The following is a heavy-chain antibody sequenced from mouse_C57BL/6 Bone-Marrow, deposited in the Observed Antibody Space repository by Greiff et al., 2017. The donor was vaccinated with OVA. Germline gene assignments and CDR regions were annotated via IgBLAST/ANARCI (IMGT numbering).Heavy chain of an antibody. CDR1: GFTFTDYY. Sequence: EVKLMESGGGLVQPGGSLSLSCAASGFTFTDYYMSWVRQPPGKALEWLGFIRNKANGYTTEYSASVKGRFTISRDNSQSILYLQMNALRAEDSATYYCARTLWYFDVWGTGTTVTVSS. CDR3: ARTLWYFDV. CDR2: IRNKANGYTT. V-gene: IGHV7-3*01. J-gene: IGHJ1*03.